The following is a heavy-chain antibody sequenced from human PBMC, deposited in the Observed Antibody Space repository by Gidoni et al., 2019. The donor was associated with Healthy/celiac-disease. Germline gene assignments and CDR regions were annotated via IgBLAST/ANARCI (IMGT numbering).Heavy chain of an antibody. Sequence: FSSYGMHWVRQAPGKGLEWVAVISYDGSNKYYADSVKGRFTISRDNSKNTLYMKMNSLRAEDTAVYYCAKGSAAGTIGYWGQGTLVTVSS. CDR3: AKGSAAGTIGY. CDR1: FSSYG. D-gene: IGHD6-13*01. J-gene: IGHJ4*02. V-gene: IGHV3-30*18. CDR2: ISYDGSNK.